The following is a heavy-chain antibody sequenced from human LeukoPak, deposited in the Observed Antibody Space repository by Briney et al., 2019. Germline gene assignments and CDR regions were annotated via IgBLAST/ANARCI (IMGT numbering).Heavy chain of an antibody. V-gene: IGHV4-34*01. CDR3: ARGGGSYRRGRYYFDY. CDR1: GGSFSGYY. CDR2: INHSGST. J-gene: IGHJ4*02. Sequence: SETLSLTCAVYGGSFSGYYWSWIRQPPGKGLEWIGEINHSGSTNYNPSLKSRVTISVDTSKNQFSLKLSSVTAADTAVYYCARGGGSYRRGRYYFDYWGQGTLVTVSS. D-gene: IGHD1-26*01.